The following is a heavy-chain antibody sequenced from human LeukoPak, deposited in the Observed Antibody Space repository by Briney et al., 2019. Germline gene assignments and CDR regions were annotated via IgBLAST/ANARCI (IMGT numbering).Heavy chain of an antibody. D-gene: IGHD1-26*01. Sequence: SLRLSCAASGFTFSSYWMSWVRQAPGKGLEWVANIKQDGSDKYYVDSVKGRFTISRDDAQNSLYLQMNSLRAEDTAVYYCARGEWESQLLMPFDYWGQGTLVTVSS. CDR3: ARGEWESQLLMPFDY. CDR2: IKQDGSDK. V-gene: IGHV3-7*01. J-gene: IGHJ4*02. CDR1: GFTFSSYW.